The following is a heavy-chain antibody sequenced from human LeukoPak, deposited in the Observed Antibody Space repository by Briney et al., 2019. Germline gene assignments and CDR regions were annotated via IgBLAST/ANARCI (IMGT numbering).Heavy chain of an antibody. CDR2: IYYSGST. V-gene: IGHV4-30-4*01. J-gene: IGHJ4*02. Sequence: SQTLSLTCTVSGGSISSGDYYWSWIRQPPGKGLEWIGYIYYSGSTYHNPSLKSRVTISVDTSKNQFSLKLSSVTAADTAVYYCARENSGWYFDYWGQGTLVTVSS. CDR3: ARENSGWYFDY. CDR1: GGSISSGDYY. D-gene: IGHD6-19*01.